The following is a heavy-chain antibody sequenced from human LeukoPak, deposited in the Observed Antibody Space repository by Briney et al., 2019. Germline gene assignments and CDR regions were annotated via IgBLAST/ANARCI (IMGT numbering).Heavy chain of an antibody. V-gene: IGHV3-21*01. J-gene: IGHJ6*02. CDR1: GFTLSSYS. CDR3: AREGYYSGMDV. CDR2: IGSSISYI. Sequence: GGSLRLSCAASGFTLSSYSMKWVRQAPGKGLEWVSFIGSSISYISYADSVKGRSTISRDNAKNSLYLQMNSLRAEDTAVYYCAREGYYSGMDVWGQGTTVTVSS.